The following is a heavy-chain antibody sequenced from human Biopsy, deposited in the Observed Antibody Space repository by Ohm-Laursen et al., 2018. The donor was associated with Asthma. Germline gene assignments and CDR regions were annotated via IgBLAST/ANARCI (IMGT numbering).Heavy chain of an antibody. CDR1: GYSLTDLS. D-gene: IGHD4-17*01. J-gene: IGHJ4*02. CDR2: HDHEEGGT. CDR3: ASDFPKDYVRYNFQF. Sequence: SVKVSCKISGYSLTDLSMHWVRQAPGQGLKGMGGHDHEEGGTVNARRFQGRVTMTEDTSTDTAYMELSGLSSDDRAVYYCASDFPKDYVRYNFQFWGQGTPVTVSS. V-gene: IGHV1-24*01.